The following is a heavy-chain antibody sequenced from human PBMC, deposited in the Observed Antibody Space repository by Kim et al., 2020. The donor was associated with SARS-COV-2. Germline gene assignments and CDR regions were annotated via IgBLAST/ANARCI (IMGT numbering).Heavy chain of an antibody. J-gene: IGHJ5*02. V-gene: IGHV3-30*18. CDR2: ISYDGSNK. CDR1: GFTFSSYG. Sequence: GGSLRLSCAASGFTFSSYGMHWVRQAPGKGLEWVAVISYDGSNKYYADSVKGRFTISRDNSKNTLYLQMNSLRAEDTAVYYCAKDWQQLVKGNWFDPWG. CDR3: AKDWQQLVKGNWFDP. D-gene: IGHD6-13*01.